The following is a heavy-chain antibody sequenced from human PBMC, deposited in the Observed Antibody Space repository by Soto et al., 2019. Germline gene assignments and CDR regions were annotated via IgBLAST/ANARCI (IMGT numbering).Heavy chain of an antibody. CDR1: GGSFGGYY. D-gene: IGHD3-22*01. J-gene: IGHJ4*02. V-gene: IGHV4-34*01. CDR3: ARHYYDSTGYYRSPLGD. Sequence: VQLQQWGAGLLKPSETLSLTCEVSGGSFGGYYWSWIRQPPGKGLEWIGEINHVATTNYNPSLKSRVTISLDMSKNQFSLKLTSVTAADTAVYHCARHYYDSTGYYRSPLGDWGQGTLVTVSS. CDR2: INHVATT.